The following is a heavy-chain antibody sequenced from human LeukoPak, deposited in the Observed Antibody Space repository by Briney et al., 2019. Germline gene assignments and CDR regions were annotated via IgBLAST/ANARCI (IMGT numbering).Heavy chain of an antibody. CDR1: GFTFNRYS. Sequence: GGSLRLSCAASGFTFNRYSMLWVRQAPGKGPEWPAVISYDGGITHYADSVKDRFTISRDNSKNTLFLQLNSLRGDDTAVYYCARDSTYFYDGGSSGPHYFDYWGQGTLVTVSS. CDR3: ARDSTYFYDGGSSGPHYFDY. V-gene: IGHV3-30*01. J-gene: IGHJ4*02. D-gene: IGHD3-16*01. CDR2: ISYDGGIT.